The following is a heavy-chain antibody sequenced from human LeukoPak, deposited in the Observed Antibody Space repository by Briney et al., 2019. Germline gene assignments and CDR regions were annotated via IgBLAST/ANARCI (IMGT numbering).Heavy chain of an antibody. CDR1: GGSFSSYY. Sequence: SETLSLTCAVYGGSFSSYYWGWIRQPPGKGLEWIGSIYYSGSTYYNPSLKSRVTISVDTSKNQFSLKLSSVTAADTAVYYCARGGSAAAGTVDYWGQGTLVTVSS. J-gene: IGHJ4*02. D-gene: IGHD6-13*01. CDR2: IYYSGST. CDR3: ARGGSAAAGTVDY. V-gene: IGHV4-39*01.